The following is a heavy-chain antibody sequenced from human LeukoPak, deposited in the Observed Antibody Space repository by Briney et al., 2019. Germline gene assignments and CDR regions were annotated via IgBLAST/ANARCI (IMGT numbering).Heavy chain of an antibody. CDR1: GFTFSSYW. J-gene: IGHJ3*02. Sequence: PGGSLRLSCAASGFTFSSYWMSWVRQAPGKGLEWVANIKQDGSEKYYVDSVKGRFTISRDNAKNSLYLQVNSLRAEDTAVYYCARSGWYSFDAFDIWGQGTMVTVSS. CDR3: ARSGWYSFDAFDI. V-gene: IGHV3-7*01. CDR2: IKQDGSEK. D-gene: IGHD6-19*01.